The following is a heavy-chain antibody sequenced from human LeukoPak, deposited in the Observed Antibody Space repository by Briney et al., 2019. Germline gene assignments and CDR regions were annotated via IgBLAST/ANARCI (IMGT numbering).Heavy chain of an antibody. D-gene: IGHD4-17*01. V-gene: IGHV1-2*02. CDR3: ARGDCGDRNDY. Sequence: ASVKVSCKASGYSFSEYYVHWVRQAPGQGLEWMGWINPNSGGTNSAQKFRGRVTMTRYTSINTAYMELTILRSDDTAVYYCARGDCGDRNDYWGQGTLITVSS. CDR2: INPNSGGT. CDR1: GYSFSEYY. J-gene: IGHJ4*02.